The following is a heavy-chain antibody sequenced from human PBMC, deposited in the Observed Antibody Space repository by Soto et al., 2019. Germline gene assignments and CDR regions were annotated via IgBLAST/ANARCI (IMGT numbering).Heavy chain of an antibody. V-gene: IGHV1-2*02. D-gene: IGHD6-19*01. CDR2: INPNSGGT. CDR3: ARDHSQWLDYFDY. J-gene: IGHJ4*02. CDR1: GYTFTGYY. Sequence: ASVKVSCKASGYTFTGYYMHWVRQAPGQGLEWMGWINPNSGGTKYAQKFQGRVTMTRDTSVSTAYMELSRLRSDDTAVYYCARDHSQWLDYFDYWGQGTLVTVSS.